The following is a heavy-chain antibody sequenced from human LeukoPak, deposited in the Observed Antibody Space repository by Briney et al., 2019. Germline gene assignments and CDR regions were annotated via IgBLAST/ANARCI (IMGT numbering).Heavy chain of an antibody. J-gene: IGHJ3*02. CDR3: AREKEGAYCGGDCYSSAFDI. V-gene: IGHV3-21*01. CDR2: ISSSSSYI. Sequence: GGSLRLSCAASGFTFSIYSMNWVRQAPGKGLGCVSSISSSSSYIYYADSVKGRFTISRDNAKNSLYLQMNSMRAEDTAVYYCAREKEGAYCGGDCYSSAFDIWGQGTMVTVSS. D-gene: IGHD2-21*02. CDR1: GFTFSIYS.